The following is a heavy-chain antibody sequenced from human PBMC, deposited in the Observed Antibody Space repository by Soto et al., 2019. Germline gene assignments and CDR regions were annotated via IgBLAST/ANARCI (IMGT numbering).Heavy chain of an antibody. V-gene: IGHV1-69*02. Sequence: AVKVSCKASGGTFSSYTIRWVRQAPGQGLEWMGRIIPILGIANYAQKFQGRVTMTTDTSTSTSYMELRSLMSHDTAVSYFARDTGSFRSLSNWG. CDR3: ARDTGSFRSLSN. D-gene: IGHD1-26*01. CDR2: IIPILGIA. CDR1: GGTFSSYT. J-gene: IGHJ1*01.